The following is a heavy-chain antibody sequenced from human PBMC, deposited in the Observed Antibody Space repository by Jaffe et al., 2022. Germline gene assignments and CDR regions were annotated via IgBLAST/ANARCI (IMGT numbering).Heavy chain of an antibody. Sequence: QVQLQESGPGLVKPSETLSLTCAVSGYSISSGYYWGWIRQPPGKGLEWIGSISHTGSTYYNPSLKSRVTMSLDTSKNQFSLKVNSVTAADTAVYHCARDQGMYSTSWSSNNWFDPWGQGTLVTVSS. CDR3: ARDQGMYSTSWSSNNWFDP. CDR1: GYSISSGYY. V-gene: IGHV4-38-2*02. J-gene: IGHJ5*02. D-gene: IGHD2-2*01. CDR2: ISHTGST.